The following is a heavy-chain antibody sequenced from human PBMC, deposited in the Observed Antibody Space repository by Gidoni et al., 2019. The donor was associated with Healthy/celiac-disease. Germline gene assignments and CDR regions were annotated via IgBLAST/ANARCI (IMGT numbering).Heavy chain of an antibody. CDR3: AKQKTSGANYFDY. D-gene: IGHD7-27*01. Sequence: QVPLVASGGGVVQPGRSLRLSCAASGFPFSSYGMHWVRQAPGKGLEWMAVISYDGSNKYYADSVKGRFTISRDNSKNTLYLQMNSLRAEDTAVYYCAKQKTSGANYFDYWGQGTLVTVSS. CDR1: GFPFSSYG. J-gene: IGHJ4*02. V-gene: IGHV3-30*18. CDR2: ISYDGSNK.